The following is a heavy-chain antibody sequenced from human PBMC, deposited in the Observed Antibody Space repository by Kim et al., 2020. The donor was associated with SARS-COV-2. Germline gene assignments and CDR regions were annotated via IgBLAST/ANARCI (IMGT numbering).Heavy chain of an antibody. Sequence: GGSLRLSCAASGASGFTFTSYDMTWVRQAPGKGPEWVSGVDGRSGDINYADAVKGRFTIYRDISRTTLYLQMNSLRTEDTATYYCAKDPGGSTNAWGQGTLVTVSS. D-gene: IGHD2-15*01. CDR3: AKDPGGSTNA. V-gene: IGHV3-23*01. CDR1: GFTFTSYD. CDR2: VDGRSGDI. J-gene: IGHJ5*02.